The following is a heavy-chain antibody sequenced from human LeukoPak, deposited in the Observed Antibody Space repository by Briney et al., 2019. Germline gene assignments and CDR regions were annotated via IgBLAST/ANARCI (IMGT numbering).Heavy chain of an antibody. CDR1: GYTFTSYG. CDR3: ASGVPRRLDTTVPFDY. D-gene: IGHD4-17*01. J-gene: IGHJ4*02. V-gene: IGHV1-18*01. CDR2: ISAYNGNT. Sequence: ASVKVSCKASGYTFTSYGISWVRQAPGQGLEWMGWISAYNGNTNYAQKLQGRVTMTTDTSTSTAYMELRSLRSDDTAVYYCASGVPRRLDTTVPFDYWGQGTLVTVSS.